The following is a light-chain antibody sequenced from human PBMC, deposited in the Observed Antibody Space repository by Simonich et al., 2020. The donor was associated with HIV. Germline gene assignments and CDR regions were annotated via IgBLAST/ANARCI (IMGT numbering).Light chain of an antibody. J-gene: IGKJ2*01. V-gene: IGKV1-5*03. CDR3: QQFNSKPYT. Sequence: DIQMTQSPSTLSASVGDRVTITCRAIESVSSWLSWYQQKSGIAPKLLIYKASRLKSGGPARFSGSGSGTEFTLTISSLQPEDFASYYCQQFNSKPYTFGLGTKLEIK. CDR2: KAS. CDR1: ESVSSW.